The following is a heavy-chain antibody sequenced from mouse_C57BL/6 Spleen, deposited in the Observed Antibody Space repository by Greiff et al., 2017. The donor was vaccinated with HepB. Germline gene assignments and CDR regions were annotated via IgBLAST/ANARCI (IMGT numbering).Heavy chain of an antibody. CDR2: INPYNGGT. CDR3: ALWLLDAMDY. CDR1: GYTFTDYY. Sequence: EVQLQQSGPVLVKPGASVKMSCKASGYTFTDYYMNWVKQSHGKSLEWIGVINPYNGGTSYNQKFKGKATLTVDKSSSTAYMELNSLTSDDSAVYYCALWLLDAMDYWGQGTSVTVSS. D-gene: IGHD2-3*01. J-gene: IGHJ4*01. V-gene: IGHV1-19*01.